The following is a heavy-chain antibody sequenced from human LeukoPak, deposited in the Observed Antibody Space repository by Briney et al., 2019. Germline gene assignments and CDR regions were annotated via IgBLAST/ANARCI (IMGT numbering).Heavy chain of an antibody. CDR2: IIPIVGIV. CDR3: ARVVRWNDGVWSAFDI. V-gene: IGHV1-69*04. Sequence: GASVKVSCKASGGTFSSHSIIWVRQAPGQGLEWMGRIIPIVGIVNSAQRLQGRVTITADESTSTAYMELSSLRSEDTAVYYCARVVRWNDGVWSAFDIWGQGTMVTVSS. CDR1: GGTFSSHS. J-gene: IGHJ3*02. D-gene: IGHD1-1*01.